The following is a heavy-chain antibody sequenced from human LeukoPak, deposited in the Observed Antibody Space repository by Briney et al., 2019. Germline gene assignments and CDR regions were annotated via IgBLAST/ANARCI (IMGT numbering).Heavy chain of an antibody. J-gene: IGHJ4*02. CDR1: GFTFSSYA. CDR3: AREGYSSGWSWRFDY. V-gene: IGHV3-64*01. Sequence: GGSLRLSCAASGFTFSSYAMHWVRQAPGKGLEYVSAISSNGGSTHYANSVKGRFTISRDNSKNTLYLQMGSLRAEDMAVYYCAREGYSSGWSWRFDYWGQGTLVTVSS. CDR2: ISSNGGST. D-gene: IGHD6-19*01.